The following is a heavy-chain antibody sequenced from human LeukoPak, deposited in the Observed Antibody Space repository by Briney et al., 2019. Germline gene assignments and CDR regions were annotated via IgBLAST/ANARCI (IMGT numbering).Heavy chain of an antibody. CDR1: GYTFTSYG. V-gene: IGHV1-18*01. Sequence: GASVKVSCKASGYTFTSYGISWVRQAPGQGLEWMGWISAYNGNTDYAQKLQGRVTMTTDTSTSTAYMELRSLRSDDTAVYYCASSMIVVVPDAFDIWGQGTMVTVSS. CDR3: ASSMIVVVPDAFDI. CDR2: ISAYNGNT. J-gene: IGHJ3*02. D-gene: IGHD3-22*01.